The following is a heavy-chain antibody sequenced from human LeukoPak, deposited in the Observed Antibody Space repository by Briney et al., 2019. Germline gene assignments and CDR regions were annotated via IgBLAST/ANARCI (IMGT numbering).Heavy chain of an antibody. CDR1: GFTFSSYG. V-gene: IGHV3-30*18. CDR3: AKDLYFACYSFDY. J-gene: IGHJ4*02. D-gene: IGHD3-9*01. Sequence: PGGSLRLSCAASGFTFSSYGMRWVRQAPGKGLEWVAVISYDGSNKYYADSVKGRFTISRDNSKNTLYLQMNSLRAEDTAVYYCAKDLYFACYSFDYWGQGTLVTVSS. CDR2: ISYDGSNK.